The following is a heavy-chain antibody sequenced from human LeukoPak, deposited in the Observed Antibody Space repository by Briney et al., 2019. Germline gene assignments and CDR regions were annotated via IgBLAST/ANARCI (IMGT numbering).Heavy chain of an antibody. Sequence: PGGSLRLSCAASGFTFSSYAMSWVRQAPGKGLEWVSAISGSGGSTYYADSVKGRFTISRDNSKNTLYLQMNGLRAEDTAIYYCAKSDSSGWYSSDYWGQGTLVTVSS. V-gene: IGHV3-23*01. CDR1: GFTFSSYA. J-gene: IGHJ4*02. CDR2: ISGSGGST. CDR3: AKSDSSGWYSSDY. D-gene: IGHD6-19*01.